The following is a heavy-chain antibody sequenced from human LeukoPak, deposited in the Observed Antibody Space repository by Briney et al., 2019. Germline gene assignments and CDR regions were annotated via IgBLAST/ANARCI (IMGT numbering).Heavy chain of an antibody. Sequence: PGASLRLSCAASGFPFDNYRMSGVRQAPGKGLERVSTVNADGGNTYYADSVKGRFAISRDNSKSTLILQMNSLRVEDTALYYCTKRVKYGGTWDHFADWGQGTLVTVSS. V-gene: IGHV3-23*01. CDR1: GFPFDNYR. D-gene: IGHD1-26*01. J-gene: IGHJ4*02. CDR2: VNADGGNT. CDR3: TKRVKYGGTWDHFAD.